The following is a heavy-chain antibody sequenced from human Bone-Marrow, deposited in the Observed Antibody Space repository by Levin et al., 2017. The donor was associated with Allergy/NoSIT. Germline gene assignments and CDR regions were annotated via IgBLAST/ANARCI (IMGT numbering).Heavy chain of an antibody. D-gene: IGHD6-13*01. Sequence: AGGSLRLSCAASGFTFSSYWMSWVRQAPGKGLEWVANIKQDGSEKYYVDSVKGRFTISRDNAKNSLYLQMNSLRAEDTAVYYCAREDSSSPFISFDYWGQGTLVTVSS. CDR3: AREDSSSPFISFDY. J-gene: IGHJ4*02. CDR1: GFTFSSYW. V-gene: IGHV3-7*01. CDR2: IKQDGSEK.